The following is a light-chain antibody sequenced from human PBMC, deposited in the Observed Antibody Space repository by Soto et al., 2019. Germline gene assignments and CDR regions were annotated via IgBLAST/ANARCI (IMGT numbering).Light chain of an antibody. CDR1: QGISSY. J-gene: IGKJ2*01. V-gene: IGKV1-8*01. CDR2: AAA. CDR3: QQYLSYPYT. Sequence: AIRMTQSPSSFSASTGDRVTITCRASQGISSYLAWYQQKPGKAPKLLIYAAATLQRGAPSRFSASGSGTDFTLTISRLQSEDFATYYCQQYLSYPYTFGQGTKVEI.